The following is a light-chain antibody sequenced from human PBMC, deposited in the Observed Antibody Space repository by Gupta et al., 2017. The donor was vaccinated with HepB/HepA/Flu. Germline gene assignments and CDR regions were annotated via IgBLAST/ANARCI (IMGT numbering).Light chain of an antibody. J-gene: IGLJ3*02. CDR1: NFGSQR. CDR3: QVWDSRSDHRV. CDR2: DDS. Sequence: VLTQPPSVSVAPGETARITCGGDNFGSQRVHWYQQRPGQAPILVVYDDSDRPSGIPERFSGSKSGNTANLTISRGEAGDEADYYCQVWDSRSDHRVFGGGTKLTVL. V-gene: IGLV3-21*02.